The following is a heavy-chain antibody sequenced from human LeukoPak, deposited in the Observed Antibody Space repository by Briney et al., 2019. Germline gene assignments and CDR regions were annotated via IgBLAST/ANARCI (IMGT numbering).Heavy chain of an antibody. CDR3: AKSIPAIAVAVSTRQ. CDR2: IRYDGSNK. J-gene: IGHJ4*02. V-gene: IGHV3-30*02. CDR1: GFTFSSHG. Sequence: GGSLRLSCAASGFTFSSHGMHWVRQAPGKGLEWVAFIRYDGSNKNCADSVKGRFTISRDNSKNTLYLQMNSLKPDDTAMYYCAKSIPAIAVAVSTRQWGQGTLVTVSS. D-gene: IGHD6-19*01.